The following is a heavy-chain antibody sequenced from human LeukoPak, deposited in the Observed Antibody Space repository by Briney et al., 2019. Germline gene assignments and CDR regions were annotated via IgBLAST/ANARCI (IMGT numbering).Heavy chain of an antibody. V-gene: IGHV4-59*01. CDR3: ARGGDGYTWNY. D-gene: IGHD5-24*01. CDR1: GGSISSSY. J-gene: IGHJ4*02. Sequence: PSETLSLTCTVSGGSISSSYWSWIRQPPGEGLEWIGYIYYTGSTNYNPSLKSRVTISVDTSKNQFSLKLSSVTGADTAAYYCARGGDGYTWNYWGQGTLVTVSS. CDR2: IYYTGST.